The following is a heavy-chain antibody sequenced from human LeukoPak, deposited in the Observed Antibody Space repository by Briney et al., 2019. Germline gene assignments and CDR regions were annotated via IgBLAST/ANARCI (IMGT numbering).Heavy chain of an antibody. D-gene: IGHD5-12*01. V-gene: IGHV3-23*01. CDR2: ITNSGENT. CDR1: GFSFPYG. J-gene: IGHJ4*02. Sequence: GGSLRLSCEASGFSFPYGMSWVRQAPGKGLEWVSGITNSGENTYYADSVKGRFTISRDNSKNTLYLQMNSLRAEDTAVYYCAKDSRGYSGIAYYFDYWGQGTLVTVSS. CDR3: AKDSRGYSGIAYYFDY.